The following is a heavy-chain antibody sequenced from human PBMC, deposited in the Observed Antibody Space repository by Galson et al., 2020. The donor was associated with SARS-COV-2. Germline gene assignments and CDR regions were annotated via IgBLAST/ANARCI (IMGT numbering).Heavy chain of an antibody. Sequence: SETLSLTCAVYGGSFSGYYWSWIRQLPGKGLEWIGEINHSGSTNYNPSLKSRVTISVDTSKNQFSLKVTSVTAADTAVYYCARGPVGYYYVSGTRTPDFDYWGQGILVTVSS. V-gene: IGHV4-34*01. CDR2: INHSGST. CDR3: ARGPVGYYYVSGTRTPDFDY. J-gene: IGHJ4*02. CDR1: GGSFSGYY. D-gene: IGHD3-10*01.